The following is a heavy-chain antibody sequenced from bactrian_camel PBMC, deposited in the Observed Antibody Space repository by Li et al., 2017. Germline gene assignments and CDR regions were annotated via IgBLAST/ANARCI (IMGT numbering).Heavy chain of an antibody. CDR3: ATDVIVGAAGLFGY. J-gene: IGHJ6*01. CDR1: GFTFSTSY. V-gene: IGHV3-2*01. Sequence: HVQLVESGGGSVQAGGSLTLSCAASGFTFSTSYMNWVRQAPGKGLEWVSRIYSASGNTLYADSVKGRFTISRDNAKNMVYLQMNSLKSEDTALYYCATDVIVGAAGLFGYWGRGTQVTVS. CDR2: IYSASGNT.